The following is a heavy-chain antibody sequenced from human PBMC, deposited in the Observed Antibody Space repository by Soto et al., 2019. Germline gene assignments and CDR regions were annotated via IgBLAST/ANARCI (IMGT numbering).Heavy chain of an antibody. V-gene: IGHV3-23*01. CDR2: IGRNDNT. CDR1: GFTFSSYA. J-gene: IGHJ6*02. D-gene: IGHD2-2*01. Sequence: EVQLLASGGGLVQPGGSLRLSCAASGFTFSSYAMSWVRQAPGKGLEWVSSIGRNDNTYYADSVKGRFTISRDNSKNTLYLQMISLRAEDTAVYYCARASYCSSTSCLEDVWGQGTTGSVSS. CDR3: ARASYCSSTSCLEDV.